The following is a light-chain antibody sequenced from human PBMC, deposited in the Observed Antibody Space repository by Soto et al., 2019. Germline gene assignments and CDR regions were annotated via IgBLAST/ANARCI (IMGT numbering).Light chain of an antibody. Sequence: QSALTQPASVSGSPGQSTTISCSGTISDVGGNNYVSWYQHHPGKAPKVIIYEVRKWPSGVSNRFSGSKSGNTASLTISGLQAEDAADYYCSSYTSSGTWVFGGGTKLTVL. V-gene: IGLV2-14*01. J-gene: IGLJ3*02. CDR1: ISDVGGNNY. CDR2: EVR. CDR3: SSYTSSGTWV.